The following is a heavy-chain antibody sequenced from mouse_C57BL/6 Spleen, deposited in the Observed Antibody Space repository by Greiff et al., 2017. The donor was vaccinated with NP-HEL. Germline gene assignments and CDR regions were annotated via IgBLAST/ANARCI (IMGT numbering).Heavy chain of an antibody. CDR2: ISSGSSTI. J-gene: IGHJ2*01. V-gene: IGHV5-17*01. Sequence: EVQLVESGGGLVKPGGSLKLSCAASGFTFSDYGMHWVRQAPEKGLEWVAYISSGSSTIYYADTVKGRFTISRDNAKNTLFLQMSSLRSEDTAMYYCARSRYDGSTHYFDYWGQGTTLTVSS. D-gene: IGHD1-1*01. CDR1: GFTFSDYG. CDR3: ARSRYDGSTHYFDY.